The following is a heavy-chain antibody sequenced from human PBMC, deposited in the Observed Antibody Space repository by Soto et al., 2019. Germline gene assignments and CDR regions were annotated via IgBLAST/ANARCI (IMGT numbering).Heavy chain of an antibody. CDR3: ARESPVLSWYFDL. V-gene: IGHV3-30-3*01. J-gene: IGHJ2*01. CDR2: ISYDGSKK. CDR1: GFTLSDYP. Sequence: QVQLVESGGGVVQPGGSLRLSCAAPGFTLSDYPMNWVRQAPGKGLEWVALISYDGSKKYYADSVRGRFTISRDNPKNTLYLQMSSLTTEDTSVYYCARESPVLSWYFDLWGRGTLVTVSS.